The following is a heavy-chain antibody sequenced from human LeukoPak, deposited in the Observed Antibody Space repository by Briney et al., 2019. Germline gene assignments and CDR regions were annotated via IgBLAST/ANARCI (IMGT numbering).Heavy chain of an antibody. CDR1: GGSISSYY. Sequence: NPSGTLSLTCTVSGGSISSYYWSWIRQPPGKGLEWIGYIYYSGSTYYNPSLKGRVTISVDTSKNQFSLRLSSVTAADTAIYYCASVSYDTSLQHWGQGTLVTVSS. D-gene: IGHD3-22*01. CDR3: ASVSYDTSLQH. J-gene: IGHJ1*01. CDR2: IYYSGST. V-gene: IGHV4-59*06.